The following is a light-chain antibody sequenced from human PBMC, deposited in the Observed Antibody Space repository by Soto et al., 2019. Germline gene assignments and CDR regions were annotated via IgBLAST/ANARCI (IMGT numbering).Light chain of an antibody. CDR1: SSDVGGYNY. V-gene: IGLV2-8*01. CDR3: SPYAGSNRLV. Sequence: QSALTQPPSASGSPGQSVTISCTGTSSDVGGYNYVSWYQQHPGKAPKLMIYEVSKRPSGVPDRFSGSKSGNTASLTVSGLQAEDEADYYCSPYAGSNRLVFGGGTKVTVL. J-gene: IGLJ2*01. CDR2: EVS.